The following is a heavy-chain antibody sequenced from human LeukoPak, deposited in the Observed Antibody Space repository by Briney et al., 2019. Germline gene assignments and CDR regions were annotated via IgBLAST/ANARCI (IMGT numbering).Heavy chain of an antibody. CDR3: ARVIVVVPAAIQEYYFDY. Sequence: SVKVSCKASGGTFSSYAIIWVRQAPGQGLEWMGGIIPIFGTANYAQKFQGRVTITADESTSTAYMELSSLRSEDTAVYYCARVIVVVPAAIQEYYFDYWGQGTLVTVSS. D-gene: IGHD2-2*01. CDR1: GGTFSSYA. CDR2: IIPIFGTA. V-gene: IGHV1-69*01. J-gene: IGHJ4*02.